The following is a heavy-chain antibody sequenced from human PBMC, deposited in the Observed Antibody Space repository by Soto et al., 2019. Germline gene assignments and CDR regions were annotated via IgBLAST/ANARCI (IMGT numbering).Heavy chain of an antibody. Sequence: SVKVSCKASRGTFSSYAISWVRQAPGQGLEWMGGIIPIFGTANYAQKFQGRVTITADESTSTAYMELSSLRSEDTAVYYCARIITMVRGAQRAYDAFDIWGQGTMVTVS. D-gene: IGHD3-10*01. V-gene: IGHV1-69*13. J-gene: IGHJ3*02. CDR1: RGTFSSYA. CDR3: ARIITMVRGAQRAYDAFDI. CDR2: IIPIFGTA.